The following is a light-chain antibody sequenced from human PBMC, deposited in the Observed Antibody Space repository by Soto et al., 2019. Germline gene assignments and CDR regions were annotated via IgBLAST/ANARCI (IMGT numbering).Light chain of an antibody. CDR1: QSISSY. V-gene: IGKV1-39*01. J-gene: IGKJ1*01. Sequence: DIQMTQSPSSLAASVGDRVTITCRASQSISSYLNWYQQKPGKAPKLLIYAASSLQSGVPSRFSGSGSGTDFTLTISSLQPEDSATYYGQQSYSTRTRTCGQGTKVDIK. CDR3: QQSYSTRTRT. CDR2: AAS.